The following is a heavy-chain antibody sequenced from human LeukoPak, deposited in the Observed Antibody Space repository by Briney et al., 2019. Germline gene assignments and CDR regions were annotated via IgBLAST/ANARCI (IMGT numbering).Heavy chain of an antibody. J-gene: IGHJ4*02. CDR2: IRSKANSYAT. CDR3: TGRGSSSSLYYFDY. D-gene: IGHD6-6*01. CDR1: GFTFSGSA. V-gene: IGHV3-73*01. Sequence: GGSLRLSCAASGFTFSGSAMHWVRQASGKGLEWVGRIRSKANSYATAYAASVKGRFTISRDDSKNTAYLQMNSLKTEDTAVYYCTGRGSSSSLYYFDYWGQGTLVTVSS.